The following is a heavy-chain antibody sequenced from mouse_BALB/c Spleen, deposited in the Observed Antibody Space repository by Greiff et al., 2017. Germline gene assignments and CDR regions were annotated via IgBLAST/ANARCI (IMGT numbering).Heavy chain of an antibody. J-gene: IGHJ4*01. Sequence: EVHLVESGPELVKPGASVKMSCKASGYTFTSYVMHWVKQKPGQGLEWIGYINPYNDGTKYNEKFKGKATLTSDKSSSTAYMELSSLTSEDSVVYYCSRSDSTSAMDYWGQGTSVTVSS. D-gene: IGHD2-1*01. CDR2: INPYNDGT. V-gene: IGHV1-14*01. CDR1: GYTFTSYV. CDR3: SRSDSTSAMDY.